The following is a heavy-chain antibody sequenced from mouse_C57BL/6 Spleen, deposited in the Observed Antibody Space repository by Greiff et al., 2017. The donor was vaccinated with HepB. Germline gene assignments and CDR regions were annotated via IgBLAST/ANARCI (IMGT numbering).Heavy chain of an antibody. CDR2: ISSGSSTI. D-gene: IGHD3-3*01. V-gene: IGHV5-17*01. CDR3: ARPAGTGGYYFDY. CDR1: GFTFSDYG. Sequence: EVKVVESGGGLVKPGGSLKLSCAASGFTFSDYGMHWVRQAPGKGLEWVAYISSGSSTIYYADTVKGRFTISRDNAKNTLFLQMTSLRSEDTAMYYCARPAGTGGYYFDYWGQGTTLTVSS. J-gene: IGHJ2*01.